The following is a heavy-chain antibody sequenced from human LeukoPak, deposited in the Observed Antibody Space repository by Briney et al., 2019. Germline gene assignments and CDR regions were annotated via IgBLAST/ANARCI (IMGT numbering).Heavy chain of an antibody. J-gene: IGHJ5*02. CDR1: GGSISSSSYY. V-gene: IGHV4-39*01. D-gene: IGHD4-17*01. CDR3: ASHSDLYGDYIPNWFDP. CDR2: IYYSGST. Sequence: SESLSLTCSVSGGSISSSSYYWGWIRQPPGKGLEWIGSIYYSGSTYYNPSLKSRVTISVDTSKNQFSLKLSSVTAADTAVYYCASHSDLYGDYIPNWFDPWGQGTLVTVSS.